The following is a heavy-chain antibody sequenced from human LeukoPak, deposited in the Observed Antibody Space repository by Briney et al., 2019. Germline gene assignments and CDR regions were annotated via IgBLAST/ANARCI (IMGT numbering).Heavy chain of an antibody. D-gene: IGHD3-22*01. J-gene: IGHJ4*02. CDR2: IYYSGST. CDR1: GGSISSSSYY. Sequence: SETLSLTCTVSGGSISSSSYYWGWIRQPPGKGLEWIGSIYYSGSTYYNPSLKSRVTISVDTSKNQFSLKLSSVTAADTAVYYCAKDPNSSVGYWGQGTLVTVSS. CDR3: AKDPNSSVGY. V-gene: IGHV4-39*02.